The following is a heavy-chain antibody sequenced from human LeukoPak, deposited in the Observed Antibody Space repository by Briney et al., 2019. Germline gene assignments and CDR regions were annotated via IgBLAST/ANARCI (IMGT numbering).Heavy chain of an antibody. CDR1: GGSISSGDYY. V-gene: IGHV4-30-4*08. Sequence: ASQTLSLTCTVSGGSISSGDYYWSWIRQPPGKGLEWIGYIYYSGSTYYNPSLKSRLTISVDTSKNQFSLKLSSVTAADTAVYYCARAQLQSAYNFYYYVDVWGKGTAATVSS. D-gene: IGHD5-24*01. CDR3: ARAQLQSAYNFYYYVDV. J-gene: IGHJ6*03. CDR2: IYYSGST.